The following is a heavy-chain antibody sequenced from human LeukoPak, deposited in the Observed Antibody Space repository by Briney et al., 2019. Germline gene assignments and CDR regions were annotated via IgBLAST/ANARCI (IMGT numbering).Heavy chain of an antibody. V-gene: IGHV4-4*07. D-gene: IGHD6-6*01. CDR3: AREGFSSSSGLDY. Sequence: KPSETLSLTCTVSGGSISSDYWSWIRQPAGKGLEWIGRIYTSGSTNYNPSLKSRVTMSVDTSKNQFSLKLSSVTAADTAVYYCAREGFSSSSGLDYWGQGTLVTVSS. CDR2: IYTSGST. J-gene: IGHJ4*02. CDR1: GGSISSDY.